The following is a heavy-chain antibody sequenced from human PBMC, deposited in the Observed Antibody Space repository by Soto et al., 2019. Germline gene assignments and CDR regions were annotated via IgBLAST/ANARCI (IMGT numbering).Heavy chain of an antibody. J-gene: IGHJ4*02. CDR2: IRSKAYGGTT. Sequence: SGGSLRLSCTASGFTFGDYAMSWFRQAPGKGLEWVGFIRSKAYGGTTEYAASVKGRFTISRDDSKSIAYLQMNSLKTEDTAVYYCTRVEYSSGWLFDYWGQGTLVTVSS. CDR1: GFTFGDYA. V-gene: IGHV3-49*03. D-gene: IGHD6-19*01. CDR3: TRVEYSSGWLFDY.